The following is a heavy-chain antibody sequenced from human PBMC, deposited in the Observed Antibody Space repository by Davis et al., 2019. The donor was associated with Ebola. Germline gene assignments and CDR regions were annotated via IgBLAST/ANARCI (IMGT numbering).Heavy chain of an antibody. CDR1: GGSISSAFTF. CDR3: ARRHCSGGSCPLDY. Sequence: MPSETLSLTYTVSGGSISSAFTFWSWIRQPPGKGLEWIGYIYFSGRTYYKPSLESRATISLDTSKNQFSLKLSSVTAADTAVYYCARRHCSGGSCPLDYWGQGTLVTVSS. V-gene: IGHV4-30-4*01. D-gene: IGHD2-15*01. J-gene: IGHJ4*02. CDR2: IYFSGRT.